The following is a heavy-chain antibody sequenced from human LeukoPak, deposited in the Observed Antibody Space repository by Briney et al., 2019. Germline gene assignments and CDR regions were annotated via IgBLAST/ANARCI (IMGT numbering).Heavy chain of an antibody. CDR3: AKGPNGDYIGTFDI. D-gene: IGHD4-17*01. CDR2: ISGNGDGT. J-gene: IGHJ3*02. V-gene: IGHV3-23*01. CDR1: KFNFNNYG. Sequence: GGSLRLSCATSKFNFNNYGMTWVRHAPGKGLEWVSSISGNGDGTQYAASVQGRFTISRDNSKNTLYLQMNNLRAEDTAIYYCAKGPNGDYIGTFDIWGQGTMVTVSS.